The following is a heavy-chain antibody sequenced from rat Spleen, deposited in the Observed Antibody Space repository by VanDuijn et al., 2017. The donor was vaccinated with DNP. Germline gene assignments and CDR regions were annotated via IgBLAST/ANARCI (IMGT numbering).Heavy chain of an antibody. CDR2: ISYDGGST. CDR3: ARGSTSIYWYFDF. J-gene: IGHJ1*01. V-gene: IGHV5-20*01. Sequence: EVKLVESGGGLIQPGRSLKLSCAASGFSFKDHWMAWVRQAPTKGLEWVASISYDGGSTYYADSVKGRFTISRDDAKSGLYLQMNSLKSEDTATYYCARGSTSIYWYFDFWGPGTMVTVSS. CDR1: GFSFKDHW. D-gene: IGHD3-1*01.